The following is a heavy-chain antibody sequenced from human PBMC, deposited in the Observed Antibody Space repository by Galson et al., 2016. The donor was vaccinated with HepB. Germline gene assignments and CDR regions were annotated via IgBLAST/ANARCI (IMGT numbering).Heavy chain of an antibody. CDR3: TRGKSLWTMPWNYGLDV. CDR1: GFTFSIHD. J-gene: IGHJ6*04. Sequence: SLRLSCAASGFTFSIHDMHWVRQATGKGLEWVSAIETSGATYYPDSVKGRFTISRESGKNSLYLQMDSLRAGDTAVYYCTRGKSLWTMPWNYGLDVWGKGTTVTVSS. V-gene: IGHV3-13*01. D-gene: IGHD2-2*01. CDR2: IETSGAT.